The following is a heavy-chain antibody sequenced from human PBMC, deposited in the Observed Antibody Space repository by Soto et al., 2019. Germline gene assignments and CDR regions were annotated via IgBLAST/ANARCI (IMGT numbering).Heavy chain of an antibody. CDR1: GGSISSYY. Sequence: SETLSLTCTVSGGSISSYYWSWIRQPPGKGLEWIGYIYYSGSTNYNPSLKSRVTISVDTSKNQLSLKLSSVTAADTAVYYCARDGSDGSGSYQSIQYYYYYMDVWGKGTTVTVSS. J-gene: IGHJ6*03. V-gene: IGHV4-59*01. CDR3: ARDGSDGSGSYQSIQYYYYYMDV. D-gene: IGHD3-10*01. CDR2: IYYSGST.